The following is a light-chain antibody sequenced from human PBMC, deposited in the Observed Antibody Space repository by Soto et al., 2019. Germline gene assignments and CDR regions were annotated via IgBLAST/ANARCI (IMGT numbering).Light chain of an antibody. Sequence: AIQMTQSPPSLSASVGDRVIITCRASQDIRVDVGWLQQRPGHAPNLLIYAASTFHTGVPSTFTGSGSGTDFTLTINDLQTEDVATYFWLQDYDVPYTFGQGTKLEI. CDR1: QDIRVD. CDR3: LQDYDVPYT. CDR2: AAS. J-gene: IGKJ2*01. V-gene: IGKV1-6*01.